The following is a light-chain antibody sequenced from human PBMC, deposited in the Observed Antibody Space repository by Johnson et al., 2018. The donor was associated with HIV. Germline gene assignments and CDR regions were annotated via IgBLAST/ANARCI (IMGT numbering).Light chain of an antibody. CDR3: GTWDSGLSGGLYL. J-gene: IGLJ1*01. CDR1: SSNIGNNY. CDR2: DNN. Sequence: QSVLKQPPSVSAAPGQKVTISCSGSSSNIGNNYVSWYQQLPGTAPKLLIYDNNKRPSGIPDRFSGSKSGTSATLGITGLQTGDEADYSCGTWDSGLSGGLYLFGTGTKVTVL. V-gene: IGLV1-51*01.